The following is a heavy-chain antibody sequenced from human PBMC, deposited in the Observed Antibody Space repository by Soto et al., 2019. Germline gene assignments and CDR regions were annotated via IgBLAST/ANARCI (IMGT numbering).Heavy chain of an antibody. CDR2: ISGGSSVT. CDR3: AKVLSKNYYYPFDF. D-gene: IGHD3-10*01. CDR1: GFTFSDYA. Sequence: GSLRLSCTASGFTFSDYAMTWGRQGPGKGLEWVSTISGGSSVTYYGDSVKGRFTISRDNAKKTLFLQLNRLSAEDTATYYCAKVLSKNYYYPFDFWGQGTQVTVSS. V-gene: IGHV3-23*01. J-gene: IGHJ4*02.